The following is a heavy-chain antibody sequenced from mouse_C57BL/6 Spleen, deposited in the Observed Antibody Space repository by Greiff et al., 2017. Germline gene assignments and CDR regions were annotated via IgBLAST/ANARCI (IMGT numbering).Heavy chain of an antibody. D-gene: IGHD2-5*01. CDR3: ARGHYSNFFAY. J-gene: IGHJ3*01. CDR2: ISYDGSN. V-gene: IGHV3-6*01. CDR1: GYSITSGYY. Sequence: VQLKESGPGLVKPSQSLSLTCSVTGYSITSGYYWNWIRQFPGNKLEWMGYISYDGSNNYNPSLKNRISITRDTSKNQFFLKLNSVTTEDTATYYCARGHYSNFFAYWGQGTLVTVSA.